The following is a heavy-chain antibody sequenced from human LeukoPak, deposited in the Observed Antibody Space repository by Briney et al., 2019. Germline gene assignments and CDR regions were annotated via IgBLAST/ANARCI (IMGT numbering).Heavy chain of an antibody. D-gene: IGHD3-16*02. Sequence: GGSLRLSCAASGFTFSSYGMHWVRQAPGKGLEWVAVISYDGSNKFYADSVKGRFTISRDNSKNTLYLQMNSLRVEDTAVYYCAKVPTRVIGAFDIWAKGQWSPSLQ. CDR1: GFTFSSYG. CDR2: ISYDGSNK. J-gene: IGHJ3*02. CDR3: AKVPTRVIGAFDI. V-gene: IGHV3-30*18.